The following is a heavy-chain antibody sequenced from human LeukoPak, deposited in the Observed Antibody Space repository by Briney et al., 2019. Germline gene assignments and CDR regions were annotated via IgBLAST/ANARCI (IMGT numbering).Heavy chain of an antibody. CDR3: ARERAGAHSGSYLGDFDY. Sequence: GSSVKVSCKASGGTFSSYAISWVRQAPGQGLEWMGGIIPIFGTANYAQKFQGRVTITADESTSTAYMELSSLRSEDTAVYYCARERAGAHSGSYLGDFDYWGQGTLVTVSS. CDR2: IIPIFGTA. V-gene: IGHV1-69*01. J-gene: IGHJ4*02. CDR1: GGTFSSYA. D-gene: IGHD1-26*01.